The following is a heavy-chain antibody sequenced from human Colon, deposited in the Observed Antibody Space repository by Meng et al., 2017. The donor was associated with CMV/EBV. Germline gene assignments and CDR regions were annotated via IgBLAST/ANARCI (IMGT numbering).Heavy chain of an antibody. V-gene: IGHV1-2*02. CDR1: GYTFPGYL. CDR2: INPYSGDT. Sequence: QVHLVHSGAEVREPVASVKVSCKASGYTFPGYLIHWVRQAPGQGLEWMGWINPYSGDTIYAQKFEVGVTMTRDASITTAYLELSSLKSDDTAVYYCGTFGGDFDYWGQGTLVTVSS. D-gene: IGHD3-3*01. J-gene: IGHJ4*02. CDR3: GTFGGDFDY.